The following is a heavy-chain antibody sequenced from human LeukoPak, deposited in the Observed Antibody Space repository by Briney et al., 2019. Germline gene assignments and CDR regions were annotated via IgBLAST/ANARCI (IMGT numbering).Heavy chain of an antibody. D-gene: IGHD3-16*01. Sequence: ASVKVSCKASGYTFTGYYMHWVRQAPGQGLEWMGWINPNSGGTNYAQKFQGRVTMTRDTSISTAYMELSRLRSDDTALYHCARKGVGGELGGFDYWGQGTLVTVSS. J-gene: IGHJ4*02. CDR1: GYTFTGYY. V-gene: IGHV1-2*02. CDR3: ARKGVGGELGGFDY. CDR2: INPNSGGT.